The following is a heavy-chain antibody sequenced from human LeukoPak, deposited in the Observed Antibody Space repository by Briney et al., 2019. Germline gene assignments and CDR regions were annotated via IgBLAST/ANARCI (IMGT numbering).Heavy chain of an antibody. V-gene: IGHV5-51*01. CDR3: ARHGVRGYTNGYFDY. J-gene: IGHJ4*02. Sequence: GESLKISCKGSGYSFTSYWIGWVRQMPGKGLERMGIIYPGDSDTRYSPSFQGQVTISADKSISTAYLQWSSLKASDTAMYYCARHGVRGYTNGYFDYWGQGTLVTVSS. CDR1: GYSFTSYW. CDR2: IYPGDSDT. D-gene: IGHD5-18*01.